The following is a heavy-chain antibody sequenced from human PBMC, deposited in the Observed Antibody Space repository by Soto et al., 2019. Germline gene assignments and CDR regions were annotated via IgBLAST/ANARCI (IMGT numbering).Heavy chain of an antibody. CDR3: EKNSGWFNT. V-gene: IGHV3-23*01. CDR1: GFPFSSTD. CDR2: IDGSGGTT. D-gene: IGHD3-10*01. Sequence: PVGSLRLSCAASGFPFSSTDMTWVRQAPGKGLEWVSTIDGSGGTTYYADSVKGRFTISRDNSINTVFLQMNSLRADDTALYFCEKNSGWFNTWGQGALVTVSS. J-gene: IGHJ5*02.